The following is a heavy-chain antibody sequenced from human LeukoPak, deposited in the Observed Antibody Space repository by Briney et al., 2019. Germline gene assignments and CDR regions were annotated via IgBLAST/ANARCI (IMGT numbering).Heavy chain of an antibody. J-gene: IGHJ6*03. Sequence: PGGSLRLSCAASGFTFSSYGMHWIRQAPGKGLEWVAVGWYDGSNKYYADSVKGRFTISRDNSKNTLYLQMNSLRAEDTSVYYCASGALGYCSSTSCYGTRDNYYYYYMDVWGKGTTVTVSS. CDR1: GFTFSSYG. D-gene: IGHD2-2*01. CDR2: GWYDGSNK. V-gene: IGHV3-33*01. CDR3: ASGALGYCSSTSCYGTRDNYYYYYMDV.